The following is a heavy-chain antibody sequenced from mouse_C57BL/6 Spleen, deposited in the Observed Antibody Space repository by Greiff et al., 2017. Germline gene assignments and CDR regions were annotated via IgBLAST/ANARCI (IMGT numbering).Heavy chain of an antibody. CDR3: ARPDYGSRNYAMDY. V-gene: IGHV5-17*01. Sequence: EVQLVQSGGGLVKPGASLKLSCAASGFTFSDYGMHWVRQAPGKGLEWVAYISRGSGTTYYADTVKGRFTISRDKAKNTRFLQLTNLRSEDTAMYYCARPDYGSRNYAMDYWGQGTSVTVSS. CDR1: GFTFSDYG. J-gene: IGHJ4*01. CDR2: ISRGSGTT. D-gene: IGHD1-1*01.